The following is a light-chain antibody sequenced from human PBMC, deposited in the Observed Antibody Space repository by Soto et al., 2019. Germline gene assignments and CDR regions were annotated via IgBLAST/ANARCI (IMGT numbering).Light chain of an antibody. Sequence: QSALTQPASVSGSPGQSITISFTVTISDVVVHNSVSFYQQHPFKAPKLMIYNFINLPSLFSNRFSVSNSGNTSSLTISWXLAEDEDDYDCTSYTSSSTYVFGAGTKVTVL. CDR2: NFI. CDR3: TSYTSSSTYV. J-gene: IGLJ1*01. V-gene: IGLV2-14*01. CDR1: ISDVVVHNS.